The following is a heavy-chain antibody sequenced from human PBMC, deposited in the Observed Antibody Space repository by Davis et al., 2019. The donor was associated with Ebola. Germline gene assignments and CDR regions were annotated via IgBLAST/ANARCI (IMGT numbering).Heavy chain of an antibody. Sequence: GGSLRLSCAASGFIFSSYGMNWVRQAPGKGLEWVSAVSGSGSTTSYADSVKGRFTISRDNSNYTLYLQMSSLRVEDTAVYFCARGGAVAPDWGPGTLVTVSS. V-gene: IGHV3-23*01. CDR1: GFIFSSYG. J-gene: IGHJ4*02. CDR2: VSGSGSTT. D-gene: IGHD4-23*01. CDR3: ARGGAVAPD.